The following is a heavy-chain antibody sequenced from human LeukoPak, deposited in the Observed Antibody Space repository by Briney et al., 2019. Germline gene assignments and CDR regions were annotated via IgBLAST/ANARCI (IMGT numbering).Heavy chain of an antibody. J-gene: IGHJ5*02. CDR2: ISAYNGNT. D-gene: IGHD3-3*01. Sequence: ASVKVSCKTSGYTFTSYGISWVRQAPGQGLEWMGWISAYNGNTNYAQKLQGRVTMTTDTSTSTAYMELRSLRSDDTAVYYCARDQIRFLEWSNWFDPWGQGTLVTVSS. CDR1: GYTFTSYG. V-gene: IGHV1-18*01. CDR3: ARDQIRFLEWSNWFDP.